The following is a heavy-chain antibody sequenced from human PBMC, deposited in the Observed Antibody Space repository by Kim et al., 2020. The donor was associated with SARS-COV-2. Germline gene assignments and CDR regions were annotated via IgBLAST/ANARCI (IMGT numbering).Heavy chain of an antibody. J-gene: IGHJ4*02. V-gene: IGHV3-53*01. CDR3: ARAAYSSSSGGLSFDY. Sequence: SVKGRFTISRENSKNTRYLQMNSRRAEDTAVYYCARAAYSSSSGGLSFDYWGQGTLVTVSS. D-gene: IGHD6-6*01.